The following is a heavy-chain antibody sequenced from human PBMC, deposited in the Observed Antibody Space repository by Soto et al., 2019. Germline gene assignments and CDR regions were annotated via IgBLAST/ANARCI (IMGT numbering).Heavy chain of an antibody. D-gene: IGHD5-18*01. CDR1: GGSISSSSYY. CDR3: ARGERGYSYGYFDY. Sequence: SETLSLTCTVSGGSISSSSYYWGWILQPPGKGLEWIGSIYYSGSTYYNPSLKSRVTISVDTSKNQFSLKLSSVTAADTAVYYCARGERGYSYGYFDYWGQGTLVTVPQ. V-gene: IGHV4-39*07. J-gene: IGHJ4*02. CDR2: IYYSGST.